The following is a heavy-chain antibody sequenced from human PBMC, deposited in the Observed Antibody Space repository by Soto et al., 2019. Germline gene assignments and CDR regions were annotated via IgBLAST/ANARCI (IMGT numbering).Heavy chain of an antibody. CDR1: GYTFSSYA. V-gene: IGHV1-3*01. CDR3: ARDTGDGTFDF. Sequence: GASVKASCKASGYTFSSYAMHSVRQAPGQRLEWMGWINAGYGNTKSSQKFQDRVTLSRDTSASTAYMELTSLRSEDTAVYYCARDTGDGTFDFWGQGTLVTVSS. CDR2: INAGYGNT. D-gene: IGHD7-27*01. J-gene: IGHJ4*02.